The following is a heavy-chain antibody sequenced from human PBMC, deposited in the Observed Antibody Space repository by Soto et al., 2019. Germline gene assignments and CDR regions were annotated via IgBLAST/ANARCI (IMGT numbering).Heavy chain of an antibody. CDR1: GFTFSSYA. CDR3: VKDSGIAVAGYYYYGMDV. J-gene: IGHJ6*02. V-gene: IGHV3-64D*06. Sequence: PGGSLRLSCSASGFTFSSYAMHWVRQAPGKGLEYVSAISSNGGSTYYADSVKGRFTISRDNSKNTLYLQMSSLRAEDTAVYYCVKDSGIAVAGYYYYGMDVWGQGTTVTVSS. D-gene: IGHD6-19*01. CDR2: ISSNGGST.